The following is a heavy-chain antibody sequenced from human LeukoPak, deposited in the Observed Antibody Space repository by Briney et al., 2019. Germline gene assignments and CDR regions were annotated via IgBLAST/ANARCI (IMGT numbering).Heavy chain of an antibody. CDR2: IKADGSGA. J-gene: IGHJ4*02. Sequence: GSLRLSCAASGFTFSSPWMSWVRQAPGKGLEWVATIKADGSGAYYVDSVKGRFTISRDNAKNSLYLQMNSLRAEDTAVYFCARYTRPIDYWGQGTLVTVSS. V-gene: IGHV3-7*05. CDR3: ARYTRPIDY. CDR1: GFTFSSPW. D-gene: IGHD6-13*01.